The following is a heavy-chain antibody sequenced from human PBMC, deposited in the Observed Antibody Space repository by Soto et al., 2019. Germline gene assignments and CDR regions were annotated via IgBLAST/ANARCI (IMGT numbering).Heavy chain of an antibody. D-gene: IGHD3-10*02. CDR3: TIVRVADSALDH. Sequence: GGSLRLSCVGSGFIFSNNGMHWVRQTPGKGLEWVAFMSHDGSDTFYADSVKGRFTISTDNTKNTLFLHMSNLRAEDTAIYYCTIVRVADSALDHWGQGTLVTVSS. V-gene: IGHV3-30*02. CDR1: GFIFSNNG. J-gene: IGHJ4*02. CDR2: MSHDGSDT.